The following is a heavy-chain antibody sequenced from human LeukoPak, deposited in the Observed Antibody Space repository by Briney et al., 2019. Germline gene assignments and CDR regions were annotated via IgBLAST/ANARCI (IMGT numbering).Heavy chain of an antibody. J-gene: IGHJ4*02. CDR3: ATSSSWFRFDY. CDR1: GGSITITSSY. CDR2: IYYVGNT. D-gene: IGHD6-13*01. V-gene: IGHV4-39*01. Sequence: SETLSLTCTVSGGSITITSSYWGWIRQPPGKGLEWIGSIYYVGNTYYSPSLQSRVTMSINTPKNQFSLNLSSVTAADTAMYYCATSSSWFRFDYWGQGTLVTVSS.